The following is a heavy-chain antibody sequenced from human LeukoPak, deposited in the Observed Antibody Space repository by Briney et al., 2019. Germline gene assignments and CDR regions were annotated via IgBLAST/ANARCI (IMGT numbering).Heavy chain of an antibody. CDR1: GFTFDDYG. D-gene: IGHD3-9*01. V-gene: IGHV3-20*04. CDR2: INWNGGST. Sequence: PGGSLRLSCAASGFTFDDYGMSWVRQAPGKGLEWVSGINWNGGSTGYADSVKGRFTISRDNAKNSLYLQMNSLRAEDTAVYYCARAHPGSYDILTGYYSSYYMDVWGKGTTVTISS. CDR3: ARAHPGSYDILTGYYSSYYMDV. J-gene: IGHJ6*03.